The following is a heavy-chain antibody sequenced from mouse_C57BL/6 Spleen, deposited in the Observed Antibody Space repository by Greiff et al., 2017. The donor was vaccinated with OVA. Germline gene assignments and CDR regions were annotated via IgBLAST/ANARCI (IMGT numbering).Heavy chain of an antibody. V-gene: IGHV14-1*01. D-gene: IGHD1-1*01. CDR2: IDPEDGDT. Sequence: VQLQQSGAELVRPGASVKLSCTASGFNIKDYYMHWVKQRPEQGLVWIGRIDPEDGDTEYAPKFQGKATMTADTSSNTAYLQLSSLTSEDTAVYYCTPITTVVATKFAYWGQGTLVTVSA. CDR1: GFNIKDYY. CDR3: TPITTVVATKFAY. J-gene: IGHJ3*01.